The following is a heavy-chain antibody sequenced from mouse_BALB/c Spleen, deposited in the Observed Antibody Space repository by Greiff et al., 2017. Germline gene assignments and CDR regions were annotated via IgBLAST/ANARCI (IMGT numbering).Heavy chain of an antibody. Sequence: DVMLVESGGGLVQPGGSRKLSCAASGFTFSSFGMHWVRQAPEKGLEWVAYISSGSSTIYYADTVKGRFTISRDNPKNTLFLQMTSLRSEDTAMYYCARWDPLQLGLGAMDYWGQGTSVTVSS. J-gene: IGHJ4*01. D-gene: IGHD4-1*02. CDR1: GFTFSSFG. CDR2: ISSGSSTI. V-gene: IGHV5-17*02. CDR3: ARWDPLQLGLGAMDY.